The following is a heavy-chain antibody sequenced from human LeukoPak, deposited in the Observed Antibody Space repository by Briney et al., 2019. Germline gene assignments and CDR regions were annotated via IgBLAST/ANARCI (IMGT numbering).Heavy chain of an antibody. CDR1: GGSISSYY. D-gene: IGHD3-3*01. V-gene: IGHV4-59*12. Sequence: PSETLSLTCTVSGGSISSYYWSWIRQPPWKGLEWIGYIYYSGSTNYNPSLKSRVTISVDTSKNQFSLKLSSVTAADTAVYYCAREERGELRFPIWGQGTMVTVSS. CDR2: IYYSGST. CDR3: AREERGELRFPI. J-gene: IGHJ3*02.